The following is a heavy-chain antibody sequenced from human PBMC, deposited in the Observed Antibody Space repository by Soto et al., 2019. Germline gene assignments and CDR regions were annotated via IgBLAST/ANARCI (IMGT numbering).Heavy chain of an antibody. D-gene: IGHD3-22*01. CDR3: ARLYYDSSGYYYYYGMDV. CDR1: GYTFTSYD. V-gene: IGHV1-8*01. Sequence: ASVKVSCKASGYTFTSYDINWVRQATGQGLEWMGWMNPNSGNTGYAQKFQGRVTMTRNTSISTAYMELSSLRSEDTAVYYCARLYYDSSGYYYYYGMDVWGQGTTVTVSS. J-gene: IGHJ6*01. CDR2: MNPNSGNT.